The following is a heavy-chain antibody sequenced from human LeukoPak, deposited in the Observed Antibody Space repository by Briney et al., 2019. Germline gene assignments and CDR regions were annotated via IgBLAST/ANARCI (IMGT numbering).Heavy chain of an antibody. CDR2: IRYNVGKK. Sequence: GGSLRLSCAASGVTFSSYGMRWVRQAPGQGLEWVAVIRYNVGKKYYAQSVQGRFTISRDNSKNTLYVQMASLRVEDTAVYYCVKDSPYFDYWGQGTLVTVSS. V-gene: IGHV3-30*02. CDR3: VKDSPYFDY. CDR1: GVTFSSYG. J-gene: IGHJ4*02.